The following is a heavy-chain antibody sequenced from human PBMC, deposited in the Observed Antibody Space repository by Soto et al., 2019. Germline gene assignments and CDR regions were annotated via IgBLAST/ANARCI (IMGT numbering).Heavy chain of an antibody. V-gene: IGHV4-30-4*01. D-gene: IGHD3-3*01. CDR1: GDSASSVGFH. Sequence: SETLSPTCTVSGDSASSVGFHWAWLRRPPGKGLEWIGYIYNGGSTYYRPSLESRTHMSLDATRNHYSLRLTSVTAADTAVYFCARAPVGLDTISYFDYWGQGKLVTVSS. J-gene: IGHJ4*02. CDR2: IYNGGST. CDR3: ARAPVGLDTISYFDY.